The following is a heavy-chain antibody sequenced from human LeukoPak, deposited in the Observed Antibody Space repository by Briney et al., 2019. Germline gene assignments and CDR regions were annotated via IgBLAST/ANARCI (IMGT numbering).Heavy chain of an antibody. J-gene: IGHJ4*02. V-gene: IGHV4-38-2*02. CDR2: FYHSGST. D-gene: IGHD2-2*02. Sequence: PSELLSLTCTVSGYYISDGYYWGWIRQPPGKGLEWSWSFYHSGSTYYNPSLKSRVTISVDTSKNQFSLKLSSVTAADTAVYYCARDPTGYCSSASCYTAYWGQGTPVTVSS. CDR3: ARDPTGYCSSASCYTAY. CDR1: GYYISDGYY.